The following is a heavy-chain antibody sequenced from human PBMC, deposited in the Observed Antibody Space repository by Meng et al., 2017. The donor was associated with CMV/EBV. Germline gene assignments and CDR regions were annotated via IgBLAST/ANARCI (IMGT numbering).Heavy chain of an antibody. CDR1: GFTVSSNY. CDR3: AKTGTGSIAADAFDI. J-gene: IGHJ3*02. Sequence: GESLKISCAASGFTVSSNYMSWVRQAPGKGLEWVSAISGSGGSTYYADSVKGRFTISRDNSKNTLYLQMNSLRAEDTAVYYWAKTGTGSIAADAFDIWGQGTMVTVSS. CDR2: ISGSGGST. V-gene: IGHV3-23*01. D-gene: IGHD6-25*01.